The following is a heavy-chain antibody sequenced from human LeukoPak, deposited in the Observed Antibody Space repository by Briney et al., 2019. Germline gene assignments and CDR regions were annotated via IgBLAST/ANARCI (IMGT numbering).Heavy chain of an antibody. Sequence: GGSLRLSCAASGFTFSSYGMHWVRQAPGKGLEWVAVISYDGSNKYYADSVKGRFTISRDNSKNTLYLQMNSLRAEDTAVYYCAKLQKYQLLLYYFDYWGQGTLVTVSS. J-gene: IGHJ4*02. V-gene: IGHV3-30*18. CDR3: AKLQKYQLLLYYFDY. CDR2: ISYDGSNK. D-gene: IGHD2-2*01. CDR1: GFTFSSYG.